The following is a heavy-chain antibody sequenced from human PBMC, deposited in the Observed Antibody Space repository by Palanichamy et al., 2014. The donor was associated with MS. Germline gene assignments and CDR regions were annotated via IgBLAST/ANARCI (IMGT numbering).Heavy chain of an antibody. CDR2: INKDGSEK. Sequence: EVQLVESGGGLVQPGGSLRLSCVVSGFTFRDYWMSWVRQAPGKGLEWVANINKDGSEKHYVDSVRGRFTISRDNAKNSLYLRMSSLRVEDTAVYYCARDNSGDGWYYWGQGTLVPVSS. J-gene: IGHJ4*02. V-gene: IGHV3-7*03. CDR1: GFTFRDYW. CDR3: ARDNSGDGWYY. D-gene: IGHD5-24*01.